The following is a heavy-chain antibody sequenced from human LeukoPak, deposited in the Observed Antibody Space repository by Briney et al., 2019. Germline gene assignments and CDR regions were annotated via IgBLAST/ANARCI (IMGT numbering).Heavy chain of an antibody. J-gene: IGHJ4*02. CDR3: ATKSLLGTGDY. Sequence: GRSLRLSCAASGFTSDDYAMHWVLQAPGKVLEWVSGISWNSGSIGYVDSVEGRFTISRDSAKNSLYLQMNSLRAEDTAVYYCATKSLLGTGDYWGQGTLVTVSS. CDR2: ISWNSGSI. V-gene: IGHV3-9*02. D-gene: IGHD6-13*01. CDR1: GFTSDDYA.